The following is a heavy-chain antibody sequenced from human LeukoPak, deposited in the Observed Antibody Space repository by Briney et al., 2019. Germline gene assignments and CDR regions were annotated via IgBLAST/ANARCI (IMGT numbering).Heavy chain of an antibody. CDR2: IKQDGSEK. CDR1: GFTFSSYW. Sequence: GGSLRLSCAASGFTFSSYWMSWVRQAPGKGLEWVANIKQDGSEKYYVDSVKGRFTISRDNAKNSLYLQMNSLRAEDTAVYYCARGLIAARGWFDPWGQGTLVTVSS. V-gene: IGHV3-7*01. CDR3: ARGLIAARGWFDP. J-gene: IGHJ5*02. D-gene: IGHD6-13*01.